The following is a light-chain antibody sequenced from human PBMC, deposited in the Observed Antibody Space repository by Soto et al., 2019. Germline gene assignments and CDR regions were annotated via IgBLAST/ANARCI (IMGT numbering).Light chain of an antibody. V-gene: IGKV1-5*03. CDR1: QTISSW. J-gene: IGKJ1*01. Sequence: DIQMTQSPSTLSGSVGDRVTITCRASQTISSWLAWYQQKPGKAPKLLIYKASTLKSGVPSRFSGSGSGTEFTLTISSLQPDEFATYYCQHYTSYSEAFGKGTKVELK. CDR2: KAS. CDR3: QHYTSYSEA.